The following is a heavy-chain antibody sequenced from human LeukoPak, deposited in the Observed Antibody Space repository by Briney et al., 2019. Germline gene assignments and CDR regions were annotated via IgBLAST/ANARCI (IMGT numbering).Heavy chain of an antibody. D-gene: IGHD3-10*01. CDR2: IYYSGST. V-gene: IGHV4-59*08. CDR1: GGSISSYY. CDR3: ARLRYYGSGSYYKGYYYGMDV. J-gene: IGHJ6*02. Sequence: SETLSLTCTVSGGSISSYYWSCIGQPPGKGLEGMGYIYYSGSTNYNPSLKSRVTISVDTSKNQFSLKLSSVTAADTAVYYCARLRYYGSGSYYKGYYYGMDVWGQGTTVTVSS.